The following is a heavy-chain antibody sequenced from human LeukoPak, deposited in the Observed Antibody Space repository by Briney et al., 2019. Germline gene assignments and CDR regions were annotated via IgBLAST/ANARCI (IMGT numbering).Heavy chain of an antibody. CDR2: ISYDGSNK. Sequence: GGSLRLSCAASGFTFSSYAMHWVRQAPGKGLEWVAVISYDGSNKYYADSVKGRFTISRDNSKNTLYLQMNSLRAEDTAVYYCARLQLVDNPYYYYYMDVWGKGTTVTVSS. CDR1: GFTFSSYA. J-gene: IGHJ6*03. V-gene: IGHV3-30*04. D-gene: IGHD6-13*01. CDR3: ARLQLVDNPYYYYYMDV.